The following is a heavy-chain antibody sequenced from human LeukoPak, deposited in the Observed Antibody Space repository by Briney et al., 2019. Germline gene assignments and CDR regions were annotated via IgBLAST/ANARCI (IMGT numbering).Heavy chain of an antibody. CDR3: ARDRYDSSGYYYVPGYYYYYMDV. D-gene: IGHD3-22*01. Sequence: PSETLSLTCTVSGGSISSYYWSWIRQPPGKGLEWIGYIYYGGSTNYNPSLKSRVTISVDTSKNQFSLKLSSVTAADTAVYYCARDRYDSSGYYYVPGYYYYYMDVWGKGTTVTVSS. CDR2: IYYGGST. V-gene: IGHV4-59*01. CDR1: GGSISSYY. J-gene: IGHJ6*03.